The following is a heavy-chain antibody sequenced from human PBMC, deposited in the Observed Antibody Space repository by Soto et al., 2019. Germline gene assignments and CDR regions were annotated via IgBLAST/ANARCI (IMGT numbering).Heavy chain of an antibody. Sequence: SETLSLTCSVSGRSINNYYWSWIRQPPGQGLEWIGYIYSNGKTNYNPSLESRVNISVDTSKNQFSLALSSVTAADTAVYYCAAYGSGNLIDPWGQGALVTVSS. CDR1: GRSINNYY. CDR3: AAYGSGNLIDP. CDR2: IYSNGKT. V-gene: IGHV4-59*08. J-gene: IGHJ5*02. D-gene: IGHD3-10*01.